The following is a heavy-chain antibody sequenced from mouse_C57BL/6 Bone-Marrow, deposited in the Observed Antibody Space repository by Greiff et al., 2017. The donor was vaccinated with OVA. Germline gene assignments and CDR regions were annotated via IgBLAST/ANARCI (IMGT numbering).Heavy chain of an antibody. CDR2: IYPGSGST. CDR1: GYTFTSYW. CDR3: ARGLSYYAMDY. Sequence: QVQLQQPGAELVKPGASVKMSCKASGYTFTSYWITWVKQRPGQGLEWIGDIYPGSGSTNYNEKFKSKATLTVDTSTSTAYMQLSSLTSEDAAVYDSARGLSYYAMDYWGQGTSVTVSS. D-gene: IGHD3-1*01. J-gene: IGHJ4*01. V-gene: IGHV1-55*01.